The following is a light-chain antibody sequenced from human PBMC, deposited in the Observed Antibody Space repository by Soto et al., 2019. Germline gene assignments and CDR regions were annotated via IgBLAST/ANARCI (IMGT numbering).Light chain of an antibody. CDR1: QSVSSN. CDR2: GAS. Sequence: EIVMTQSPATLSWSPGERATLSFRASQSVSSNLAWYQQKPGQAPRLLIYGASTRATGIPARFSGSGSGTEFTLTISSLQSEDFAVYYCQQYNNWPGTFGQGTKVDIK. J-gene: IGKJ1*01. V-gene: IGKV3-15*01. CDR3: QQYNNWPGT.